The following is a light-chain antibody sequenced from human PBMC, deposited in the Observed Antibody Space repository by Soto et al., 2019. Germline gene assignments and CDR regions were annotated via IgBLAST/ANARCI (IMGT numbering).Light chain of an antibody. J-gene: IGKJ4*01. CDR1: QSVLYSSNDKNY. CDR2: WAS. V-gene: IGKV4-1*01. CDR3: QQYYSTPLT. Sequence: DIFMTRSRDSLAVCLGERATISCKSSQSVLYSSNDKNYLAWYQQKPGQPPKLLIYWASTRESGVPDRFSGSGSGTDFTLTISSLQAEDVAVYYCQQYYSTPLTFCGVTNVDI.